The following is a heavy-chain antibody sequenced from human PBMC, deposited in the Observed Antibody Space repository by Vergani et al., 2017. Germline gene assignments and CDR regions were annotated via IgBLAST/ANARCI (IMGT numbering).Heavy chain of an antibody. D-gene: IGHD1-26*01. CDR1: GGTFSSYA. CDR2: IIPIFGTA. V-gene: IGHV1-69*01. J-gene: IGHJ6*02. CDR3: ARGWEQYNLRNYYYGIDV. Sequence: QVQLVQSGAEVKKPGSSVKVSCKASGGTFSSYAISWVRQAPGQGLEWMGGIIPIFGTANYAQKFQGRVTITADESTSAAYMELSSLRSEDTAVYYCARGWEQYNLRNYYYGIDVWGQGTTVTVSS.